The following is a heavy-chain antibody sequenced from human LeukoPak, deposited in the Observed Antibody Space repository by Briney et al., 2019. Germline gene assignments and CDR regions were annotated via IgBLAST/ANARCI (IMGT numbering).Heavy chain of an antibody. CDR2: IRADAVTT. CDR1: GFIFSHHG. J-gene: IGHJ4*02. Sequence: GGSLRLSCATSGFIFSHHGMNWVRQAPGKGLEWVSGIRADAVTTYYADSVKGRFIISRDNSKNTVYLQMNSLSAEDAAVYYCVKDDGWVQYANWGQGTLVTASS. CDR3: VKDDGWVQYAN. V-gene: IGHV3-23*01. D-gene: IGHD5-24*01.